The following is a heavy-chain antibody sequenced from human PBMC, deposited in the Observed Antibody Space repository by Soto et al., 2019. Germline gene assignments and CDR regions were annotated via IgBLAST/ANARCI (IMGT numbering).Heavy chain of an antibody. CDR2: IYYSGST. CDR1: GGSISSSSYY. CDR3: ARRKQQLVSPWFAP. J-gene: IGHJ5*02. Sequence: SETLSLTCTVSGGSISSSSYYWGWIRQPPGKGLEWIGSIYYSGSTYYNPSLKSRVTISVDTSKNQFSLKLSSVTAADTAVYYCARRKQQLVSPWFAPWGQGTLVTVSS. D-gene: IGHD6-13*01. V-gene: IGHV4-39*01.